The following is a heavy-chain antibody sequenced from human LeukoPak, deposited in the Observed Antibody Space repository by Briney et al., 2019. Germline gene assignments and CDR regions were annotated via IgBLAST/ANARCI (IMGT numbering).Heavy chain of an antibody. V-gene: IGHV1-2*02. Sequence: ASVKVSCKASGYTFTGYYMHWVRQAPGQGLEWMGWINPNSGGTNYAQKFQGRVTMTRDTSISTAYMELSRLRSDDTAVYYCARVEYSYGTYYFDYWGQGTLVTVSS. J-gene: IGHJ4*02. D-gene: IGHD5-18*01. CDR3: ARVEYSYGTYYFDY. CDR1: GYTFTGYY. CDR2: INPNSGGT.